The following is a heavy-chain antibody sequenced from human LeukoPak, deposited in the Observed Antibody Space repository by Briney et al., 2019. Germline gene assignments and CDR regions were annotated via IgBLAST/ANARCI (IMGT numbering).Heavy chain of an antibody. V-gene: IGHV1-69*04. CDR2: IIPILGIA. CDR1: GGTFSSYA. CDR3: ARDRREEWLEQYYYYGMDV. J-gene: IGHJ6*02. D-gene: IGHD1/OR15-1a*01. Sequence: ASVKVSCKASGGTFSSYAISWVRQAPGQGLEWMGRIIPILGIANYAQKFQGSVTITADKSTSTAYMELSSLRSEDTAVYYCARDRREEWLEQYYYYGMDVWGQGTTVTVSS.